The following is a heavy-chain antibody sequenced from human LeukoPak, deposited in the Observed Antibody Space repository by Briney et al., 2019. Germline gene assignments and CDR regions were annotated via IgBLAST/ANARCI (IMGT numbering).Heavy chain of an antibody. V-gene: IGHV4-34*01. CDR2: INHSGST. J-gene: IGHJ4*02. CDR3: TSRNYYDSSGYYYFDY. CDR1: GGSFNDYY. Sequence: SETLSLTCAVYGGSFNDYYWSWIRQPPGKGLEWIGEINHSGSTNYNPSLKSRVTISVDTSKNQFSLKLSSVTAADTAVYYCTSRNYYDSSGYYYFDYWGRGTLVTVSS. D-gene: IGHD3-22*01.